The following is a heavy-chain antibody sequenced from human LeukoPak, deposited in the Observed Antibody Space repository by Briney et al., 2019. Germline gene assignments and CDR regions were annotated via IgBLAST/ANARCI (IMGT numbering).Heavy chain of an antibody. D-gene: IGHD2-21*02. J-gene: IGHJ4*02. V-gene: IGHV3-21*01. CDR3: AREPVVVTAHFDY. Sequence: GGSLRLSCAASGFTFSSYSMNWVRQAPGKGLEWVSSISSSSTYIYYADSVKGRFTISRDNAKNSLYLQMNSLRAEDTAVYYCAREPVVVTAHFDYWGQGTLVTVSS. CDR1: GFTFSSYS. CDR2: ISSSSTYI.